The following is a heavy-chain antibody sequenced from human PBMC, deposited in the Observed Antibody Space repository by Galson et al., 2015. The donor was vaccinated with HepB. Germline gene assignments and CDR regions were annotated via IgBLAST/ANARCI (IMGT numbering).Heavy chain of an antibody. D-gene: IGHD3/OR15-3a*01. CDR1: GGTFSSYA. CDR3: AIGGLVIRRGVFDI. CDR2: IIPIFGTA. Sequence: SVKVSCKASGGTFSSYAISWVRQAPGQGLEWMGGIIPIFGTANYAQKFQARVTITADESTSIAYMELSSLRSEDTAVYYCAIGGLVIRRGVFDIWGQGTMVTVSS. V-gene: IGHV1-69*13. J-gene: IGHJ3*02.